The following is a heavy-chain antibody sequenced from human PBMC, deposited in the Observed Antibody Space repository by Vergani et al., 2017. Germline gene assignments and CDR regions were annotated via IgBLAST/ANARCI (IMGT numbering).Heavy chain of an antibody. CDR1: GFTFSNAW. D-gene: IGHD6-19*01. Sequence: EVQLVESGGGLVQPGGSLRLSCAASGFTFSNAWMSWVRQAQGKGLEWVGRIKSKTDGGTTDYAAPVKGRFTISRNDSKNTLYLQMNSLKTEDTAVYYCTTSQTFQWLAHLDYWGQGTLVTVSS. V-gene: IGHV3-15*01. J-gene: IGHJ4*02. CDR3: TTSQTFQWLAHLDY. CDR2: IKSKTDGGTT.